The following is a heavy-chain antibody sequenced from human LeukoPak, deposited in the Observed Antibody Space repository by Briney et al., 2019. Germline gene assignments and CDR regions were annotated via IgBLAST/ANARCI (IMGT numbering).Heavy chain of an antibody. Sequence: GGSLRLSCAASGFTFSSYAMSWVRQAPGKGLEWVSAISGSGGSTYYADSVKGRFTISRDNSKNTLYLQMNSLRAEDTAVYYCGIAAAGSPIQHWGQGTLVTVSS. V-gene: IGHV3-23*01. CDR2: ISGSGGST. J-gene: IGHJ1*01. CDR1: GFTFSSYA. D-gene: IGHD6-13*01. CDR3: GIAAAGSPIQH.